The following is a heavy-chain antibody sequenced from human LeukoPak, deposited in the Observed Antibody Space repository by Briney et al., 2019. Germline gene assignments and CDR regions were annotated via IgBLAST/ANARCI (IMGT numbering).Heavy chain of an antibody. CDR2: IYYSGST. D-gene: IGHD6-13*01. CDR1: GGSISSYY. V-gene: IGHV4-59*01. CDR3: ASGYSSSWYPWTN. Sequence: SETLSLTCTVSGGSISSYYWSWIRQPPGKGLEWIGYIYYSGSTNYNPSLKSRVTISVDTSKNQFSLKLSSVTAADTAVYYCASGYSSSWYPWTNWGQGTLVTVSS. J-gene: IGHJ4*02.